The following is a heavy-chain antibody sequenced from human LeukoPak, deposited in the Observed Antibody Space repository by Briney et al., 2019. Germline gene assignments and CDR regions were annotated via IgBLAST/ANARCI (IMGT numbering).Heavy chain of an antibody. CDR1: GFTVSSNY. J-gene: IGHJ6*02. CDR2: IYSGGIT. Sequence: GGSLRLSCAASGFTVSSNYMSWVRQAPGEGLERGSVIYSGGITYYAASVKGRFTIPRDNSKNTLYLQMNSLRAEDTAVYYCARGRGGLYGMDVWGQGTTVTVSS. D-gene: IGHD3-16*01. CDR3: ARGRGGLYGMDV. V-gene: IGHV3-53*01.